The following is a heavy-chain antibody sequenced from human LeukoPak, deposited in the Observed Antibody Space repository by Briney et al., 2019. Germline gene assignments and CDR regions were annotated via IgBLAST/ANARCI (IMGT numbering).Heavy chain of an antibody. CDR1: GGTFSSYA. J-gene: IGHJ4*02. Sequence: SVKVSCKASGGTFSSYAISWVRQAPGQGLEWMGGIIPIFGTANYAQKFQGRVTITADESTSTAYMELSSLRSEDTAVYYCARTDCSGGSCHFDYWGQGTLVTVSS. V-gene: IGHV1-69*01. CDR3: ARTDCSGGSCHFDY. CDR2: IIPIFGTA. D-gene: IGHD2-15*01.